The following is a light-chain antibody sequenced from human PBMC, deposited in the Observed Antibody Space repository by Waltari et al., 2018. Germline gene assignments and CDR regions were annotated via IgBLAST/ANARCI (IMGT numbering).Light chain of an antibody. Sequence: QSALNQPRSVSRSPGQSVTIPCPGTSSDLGAYNYVSWYRQTPGKVPKLILYDVTKRPSGVPDRFSGSKSGNTASLTISGLQAEDEADYYCSSYAGSYTLRLFGTGTKVTVL. CDR2: DVT. V-gene: IGLV2-11*01. CDR3: SSYAGSYTLRL. J-gene: IGLJ1*01. CDR1: SSDLGAYNY.